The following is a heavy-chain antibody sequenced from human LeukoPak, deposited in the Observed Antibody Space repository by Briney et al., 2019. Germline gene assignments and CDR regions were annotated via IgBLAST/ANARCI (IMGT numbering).Heavy chain of an antibody. J-gene: IGHJ4*02. Sequence: SETVSLTCTVSGGSISSYYWSWIRQPPGKGLEWIGYIYYSGSTNYNPSLKSRVTISVDTSKNQFSLKLSSVTAADTAVYYCARMDDSSGYFYYWGQGTLVTVSS. CDR3: ARMDDSSGYFYY. V-gene: IGHV4-59*01. CDR1: GGSISSYY. D-gene: IGHD3-22*01. CDR2: IYYSGST.